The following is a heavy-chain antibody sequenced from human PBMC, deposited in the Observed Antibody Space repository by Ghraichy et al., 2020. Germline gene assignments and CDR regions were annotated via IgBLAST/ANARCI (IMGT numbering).Heavy chain of an antibody. Sequence: ETLSLTCTVSSGSISGYYWNWIRQPPGKGLEWIGYIYYSGSTNYNPSLKSRVTVSVDTSKNQFSLRLSSVTAADTAVYYCARGRKGPNCSSTSCPDWYYYGLDVWGQGTTVTVSS. V-gene: IGHV4-59*01. D-gene: IGHD2-2*01. J-gene: IGHJ6*02. CDR3: ARGRKGPNCSSTSCPDWYYYGLDV. CDR1: SGSISGYY. CDR2: IYYSGST.